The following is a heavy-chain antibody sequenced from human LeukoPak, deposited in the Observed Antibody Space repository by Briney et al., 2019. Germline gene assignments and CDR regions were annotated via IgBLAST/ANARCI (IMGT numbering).Heavy chain of an antibody. V-gene: IGHV4-59*01. J-gene: IGHJ4*02. Sequence: SETLSLTCTVSGGTISRYYWSWIRQPPGKGLEWIGYIYYSGSTNYNPSLKSRVTMSADMSKNQFSLKLSSVTAADTAVYYCARSSYSGTYPGGYWGQGTLVTVSS. D-gene: IGHD1-26*01. CDR3: ARSSYSGTYPGGY. CDR2: IYYSGST. CDR1: GGTISRYY.